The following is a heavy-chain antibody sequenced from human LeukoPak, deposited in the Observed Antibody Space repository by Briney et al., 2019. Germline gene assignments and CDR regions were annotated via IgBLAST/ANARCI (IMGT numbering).Heavy chain of an antibody. CDR2: ISAYNGNT. D-gene: IGHD2-2*01. J-gene: IGHJ5*02. CDR3: ARQLGYCSSTSCYNWFDP. CDR1: GYTFTSYG. V-gene: IGHV1-18*01. Sequence: ASVKVSCKASGYTFTSYGISWVRQAPGQGLEWMGWISAYNGNTNYAQKLQGRVTMTTDTSTSTAYVELRSLRSDDTAVYYCARQLGYCSSTSCYNWFDPWGQGTLVTVSS.